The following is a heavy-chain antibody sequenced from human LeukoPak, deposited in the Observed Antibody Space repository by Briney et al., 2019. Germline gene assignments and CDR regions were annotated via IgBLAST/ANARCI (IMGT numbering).Heavy chain of an antibody. CDR3: ARDKQQLDYFDY. CDR1: GYTFTGYY. J-gene: IGHJ4*02. V-gene: IGHV1-46*01. CDR2: INPSGGST. Sequence: ASVKVSCKASGYTFTGYYLHWVRQAPGQGLEWMGIINPSGGSTSYAQKFQGRVTMTRDTSTSTVYMELSSLRSEDTAVYYCARDKQQLDYFDYWGRGTLVTVSS. D-gene: IGHD6-13*01.